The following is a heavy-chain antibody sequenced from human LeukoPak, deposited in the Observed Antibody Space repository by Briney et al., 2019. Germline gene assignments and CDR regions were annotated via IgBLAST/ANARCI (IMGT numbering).Heavy chain of an antibody. CDR1: GFTFRDHY. Sequence: GGSLRLSCAASGFTFRDHYIDWVRRAPGKGLEWVGRTRNKAESYKTEYAASVKGRFTISRDDSKKSLYLQMNSLKTEDTAVYYCARESSIFGVVARSYMDVWGKGTTVTVSS. CDR2: TRNKAESYKT. CDR3: ARESSIFGVVARSYMDV. V-gene: IGHV3-72*01. J-gene: IGHJ6*03. D-gene: IGHD3-3*01.